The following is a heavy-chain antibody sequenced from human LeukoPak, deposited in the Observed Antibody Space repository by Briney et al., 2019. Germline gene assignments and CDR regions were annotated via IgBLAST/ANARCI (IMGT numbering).Heavy chain of an antibody. CDR1: GFTFSSYG. CDR2: ISYDGSNK. Sequence: GRSLRLSCAASGFTFSSYGMHWVRQAPGKGLEWVAVISYDGSNKYYADSVKGRFTISRDNSKNTLYLQMNSLRAEDTAVYYCAKDKSYYGSGRKLFDPWGQGTLVTVSS. CDR3: AKDKSYYGSGRKLFDP. J-gene: IGHJ5*02. D-gene: IGHD3-10*01. V-gene: IGHV3-30*18.